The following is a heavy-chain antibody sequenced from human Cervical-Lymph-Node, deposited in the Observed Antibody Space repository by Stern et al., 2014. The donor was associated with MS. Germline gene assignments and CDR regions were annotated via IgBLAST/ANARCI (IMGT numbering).Heavy chain of an antibody. CDR3: ATDYNY. Sequence: QVQLVQSGAEVKKPGASVKVSCKVSGSTLTDFFMHWVRQPPGKGLEWMGGFDPEDGETLYAQNFQGRVTMTEDTSTDTAYMELSSLRSDDTAVYYCATDYNYWGQGTLVTVSS. CDR2: FDPEDGET. V-gene: IGHV1-24*01. CDR1: GSTLTDFF. J-gene: IGHJ4*02. D-gene: IGHD3-10*01.